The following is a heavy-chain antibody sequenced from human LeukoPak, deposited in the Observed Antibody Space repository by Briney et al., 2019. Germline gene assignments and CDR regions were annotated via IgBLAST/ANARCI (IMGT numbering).Heavy chain of an antibody. D-gene: IGHD2-8*01. V-gene: IGHV3-11*01. CDR3: ARANRGVGYFDY. Sequence: GGSLRLSCAASLFSFSDYYMTWIRQAPGKGLDWLSYISGSGNTVYYANSVKGRFTISRDNAKNSLYLQMNSLRAEDTAVYFRARANRGVGYFDYWGQGTLVTVSS. CDR2: ISGSGNTV. J-gene: IGHJ4*02. CDR1: LFSFSDYY.